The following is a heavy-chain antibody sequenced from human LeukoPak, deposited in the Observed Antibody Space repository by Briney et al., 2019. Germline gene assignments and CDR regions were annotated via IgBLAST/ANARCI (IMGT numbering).Heavy chain of an antibody. CDR2: ISTSSTYI. J-gene: IGHJ5*02. V-gene: IGHV3-21*04. CDR3: AKAKDPGIIAVLGP. CDR1: GFTFSSYS. Sequence: KPGGSLRLSCAASGFTFSSYSMNWVRQAPGKGLEWVSSISTSSTYIYYADSVKGRFTISRDNSKNTLYLQMNSLRVEDTAIYFCAKAKDPGIIAVLGPWGQGTLVTVSP. D-gene: IGHD6-19*01.